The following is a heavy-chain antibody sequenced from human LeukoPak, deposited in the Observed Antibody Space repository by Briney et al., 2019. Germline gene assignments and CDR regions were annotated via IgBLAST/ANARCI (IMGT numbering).Heavy chain of an antibody. CDR3: ARAPSWWATFDP. J-gene: IGHJ5*02. V-gene: IGHV4-39*01. CDR2: IYYSGST. CDR1: GGSISSSSYY. D-gene: IGHD2-8*02. Sequence: PSGTLFLTCTVSGGSISSSSYYWGWIRQPPGKGLEWIGSIYYSGSTYYNPSLKSRVTISVDTSKNQFSLKLISVTAADTAVYYCARAPSWWATFDPWGQGTLVTVSS.